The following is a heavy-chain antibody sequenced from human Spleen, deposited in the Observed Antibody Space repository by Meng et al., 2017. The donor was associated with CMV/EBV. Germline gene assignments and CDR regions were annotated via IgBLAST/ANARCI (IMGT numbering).Heavy chain of an antibody. CDR2: INHFEDT. V-gene: IGHV4-34*01. D-gene: IGHD3-22*01. CDR1: GGSLTGFS. CDR3: ARGSPGEYYSDTFGYYYFEN. Sequence: SQTLSLTCAVYGGSLTGFSWSWIRQPPGKGLEWLGEINHFEDTNYNPSLESRVTISVDTSKNQFSLKLSSVTAADTAVYYCARGSPGEYYSDTFGYYYFENWGQGTLVTVSS. J-gene: IGHJ4*02.